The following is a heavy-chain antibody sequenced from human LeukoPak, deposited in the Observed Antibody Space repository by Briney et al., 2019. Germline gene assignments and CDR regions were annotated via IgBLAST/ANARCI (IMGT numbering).Heavy chain of an antibody. CDR2: ISYSGST. Sequence: PSETLSLTCTVSGGSISGYYWSWIRQPPGKGLEWIGYISYSGSTDSNPSLKSRVTISVDTSKNQISLKLSSVTAADTAVYYCARTYCRGGSCHFDYWGQGTLVTVSS. D-gene: IGHD2-15*01. CDR3: ARTYCRGGSCHFDY. CDR1: GGSISGYY. V-gene: IGHV4-59*08. J-gene: IGHJ4*02.